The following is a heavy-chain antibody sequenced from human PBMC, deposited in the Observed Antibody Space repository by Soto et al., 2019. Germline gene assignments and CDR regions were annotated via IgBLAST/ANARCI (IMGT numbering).Heavy chain of an antibody. Sequence: SETLSLTCTVSGGSISSSSYYWGWIRQPPGKGLEWIGSIYYSGSTYYNPSLKSRVTISVDTSKNQFSLKLSSVTAADTAVYYCARSYLFYGDIFDYWGQGTLVTVSS. CDR3: ARSYLFYGDIFDY. D-gene: IGHD4-17*01. V-gene: IGHV4-39*01. CDR1: GGSISSSSYY. CDR2: IYYSGST. J-gene: IGHJ4*02.